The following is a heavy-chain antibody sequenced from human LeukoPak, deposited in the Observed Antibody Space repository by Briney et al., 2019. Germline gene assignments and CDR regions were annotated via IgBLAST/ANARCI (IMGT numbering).Heavy chain of an antibody. CDR3: ARETPRRGETRDGYR. CDR1: GFTFKKYW. Sequence: GGSLRLSCAASGFTFKKYWMNWVRQVPGKALESLANIKEDGSETYYADSVKGRFTISRDNPKNLLFLQINSLRVEDTAVYYCARETPRRGETRDGYRWGQGTLVTVSS. J-gene: IGHJ4*02. D-gene: IGHD5-24*01. V-gene: IGHV3-7*01. CDR2: IKEDGSET.